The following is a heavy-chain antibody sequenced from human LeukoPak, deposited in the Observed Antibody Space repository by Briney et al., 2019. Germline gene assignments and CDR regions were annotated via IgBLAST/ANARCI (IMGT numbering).Heavy chain of an antibody. CDR3: ARGSVGGMVTAIRY. Sequence: GGSLRLSCAASGFTFSSYGMHWVRQAPGKGLEWVAVISYDGSNKYYADSVKGRFTISRDNSKNTLYLQMNSLRAEDTAVYYCARGSVGGMVTAIRYWGQGTLVTVSS. D-gene: IGHD2-21*02. V-gene: IGHV3-30*03. J-gene: IGHJ4*02. CDR1: GFTFSSYG. CDR2: ISYDGSNK.